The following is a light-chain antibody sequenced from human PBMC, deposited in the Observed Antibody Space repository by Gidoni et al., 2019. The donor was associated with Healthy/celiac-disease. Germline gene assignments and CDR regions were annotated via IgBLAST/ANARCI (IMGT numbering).Light chain of an antibody. Sequence: EIVLTQHPATLSLSPGERATLSCRASQSVSSYLAWYQQKPGQDPRRLIYDASNRSTGIPAMFSGSGSGTDFTLTISSLEPEDFAVYYCQQRSNWPPITCGQGTRLEIK. J-gene: IGKJ5*01. CDR2: DAS. CDR1: QSVSSY. CDR3: QQRSNWPPIT. V-gene: IGKV3-11*01.